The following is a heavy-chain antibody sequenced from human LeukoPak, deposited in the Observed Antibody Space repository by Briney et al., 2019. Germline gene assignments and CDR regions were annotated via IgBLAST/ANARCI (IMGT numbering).Heavy chain of an antibody. J-gene: IGHJ6*03. CDR2: ISSSGSTI. CDR1: GFTFSSYE. CDR3: ARVPNDYGGNTHYYYYYMAV. Sequence: GGSLRLSCAASGFTFSSYEMNWVRQAPGKGLEWVSYISSSGSTIYYADSVKGRFTISRDNAKNSLYLQMNSLRAEDTAVYYCARVPNDYGGNTHYYYYYMAVWGKGTTVTVSS. V-gene: IGHV3-48*03. D-gene: IGHD4-23*01.